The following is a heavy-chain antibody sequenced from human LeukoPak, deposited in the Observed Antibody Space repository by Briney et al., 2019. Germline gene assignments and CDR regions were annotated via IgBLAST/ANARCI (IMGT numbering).Heavy chain of an antibody. J-gene: IGHJ4*02. CDR2: INPNSGGT. V-gene: IGHV1-2*02. CDR1: GYTFTGYY. Sequence: ASVKVSCKASGYTFTGYYMYWVRQAPGQGLEWMGWINPNSGGTNYAQKFQGRVTLTRDTSISTAYMELSSLRSDDTAVYYCARHMGGTGYLDYWGQGTLVTVSS. D-gene: IGHD1-26*01. CDR3: ARHMGGTGYLDY.